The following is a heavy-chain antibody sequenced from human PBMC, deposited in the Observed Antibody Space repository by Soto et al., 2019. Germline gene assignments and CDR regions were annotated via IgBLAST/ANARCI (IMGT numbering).Heavy chain of an antibody. Sequence: QVQLVESGGGVVQPGTSLRLSCAASGFTFSSNAMHWVRQAPGKGLEWVAVISFDGSNKYYADSVKGRFTISRDNSKNTLYLQMNSLRTEDAAVYYCATPIEVAGRFDYWGQGTLVTVSS. D-gene: IGHD6-19*01. CDR1: GFTFSSNA. CDR3: ATPIEVAGRFDY. J-gene: IGHJ4*02. V-gene: IGHV3-30*03. CDR2: ISFDGSNK.